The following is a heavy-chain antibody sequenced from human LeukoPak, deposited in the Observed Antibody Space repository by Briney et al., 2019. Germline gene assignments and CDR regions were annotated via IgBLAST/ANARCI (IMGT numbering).Heavy chain of an antibody. D-gene: IGHD6-25*01. Sequence: GESLKISCKGSGYSFTNYWIGWVRQIPGTGMEWMGIIYPGDSDTIYNPSFQGQVTISVDKSITTAYLQWSSLKASDTATYYCARSFRGSGWYIDNWGQGTLVTVSS. J-gene: IGHJ4*02. CDR3: ARSFRGSGWYIDN. CDR1: GYSFTNYW. V-gene: IGHV5-51*01. CDR2: IYPGDSDT.